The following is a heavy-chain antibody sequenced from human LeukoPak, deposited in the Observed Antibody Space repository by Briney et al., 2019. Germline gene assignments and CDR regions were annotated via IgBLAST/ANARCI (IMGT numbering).Heavy chain of an antibody. J-gene: IGHJ4*02. CDR3: ARVKGASDNYGDDY. D-gene: IGHD4-17*01. Sequence: SVKVSCKASGGTFSSYGISWVRQAPGQGLEWMGTILPIFNSTNYAQKFQDRVTVTADESTGTVYMEVNSLRSDDTAAYYCARVKGASDNYGDDYWGQGTLVTVSS. V-gene: IGHV1-69*13. CDR2: ILPIFNST. CDR1: GGTFSSYG.